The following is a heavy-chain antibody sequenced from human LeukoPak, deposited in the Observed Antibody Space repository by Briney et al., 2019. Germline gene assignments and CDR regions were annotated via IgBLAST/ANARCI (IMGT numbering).Heavy chain of an antibody. V-gene: IGHV1-46*01. CDR1: GYSFTSCL. CDR2: IHPSDGDT. Sequence: GSVKVSCKASGYSFTSCLMHWVRQAPGQGFEWMGKIHPSDGDTNYAQRFQGRVTMTRDSSTATVYMEVSSLRSEDTAVYYCARDLHGGWTWDYWGQGTPLAVSS. D-gene: IGHD6-19*01. CDR3: ARDLHGGWTWDY. J-gene: IGHJ4*02.